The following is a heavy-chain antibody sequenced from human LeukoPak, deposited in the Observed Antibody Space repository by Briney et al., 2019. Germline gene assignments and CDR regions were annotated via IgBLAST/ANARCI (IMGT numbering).Heavy chain of an antibody. D-gene: IGHD4-23*01. CDR1: GFTFSSYA. J-gene: IGHJ4*02. CDR2: IPYDGSNT. CDR3: AKNTKPTLVTPDF. Sequence: GGSLRLSCAASGFTFSSYAMHWVRQAPGKGLEWVAVIPYDGSNTYYADSVKGRFTISRDNSKNTLYLQMNSLRVEDSAVYYCAKNTKPTLVTPDFWGQGTLVTVSS. V-gene: IGHV3-30-3*02.